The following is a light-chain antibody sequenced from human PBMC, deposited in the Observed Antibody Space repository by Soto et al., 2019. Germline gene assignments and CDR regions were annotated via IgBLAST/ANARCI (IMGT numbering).Light chain of an antibody. J-gene: IGLJ2*01. Sequence: QSVLTQPASVSGSPGQSITISCTGTNSDVGGFNYVSWYQQHPGKAPKLMIYEVSNRPSGVSNRFSGSKSGNTASLTISGLQAEDEADYYCISYRSGGTAVFGGGTTLTVL. CDR3: ISYRSGGTAV. CDR1: NSDVGGFNY. CDR2: EVS. V-gene: IGLV2-14*01.